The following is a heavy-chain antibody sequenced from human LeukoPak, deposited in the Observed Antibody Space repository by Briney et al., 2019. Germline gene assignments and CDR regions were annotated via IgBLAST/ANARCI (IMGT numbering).Heavy chain of an antibody. D-gene: IGHD1-14*01. CDR1: GGSINGYF. Sequence: SSETLSLTCTVSGGSINGYFCTWLRQSAGAGLECIGRIHTSGTTYYNPSLKSRVSMSVDTSNNKFSLRLNSVTAADMAVYYCARDPAGHGRYFDYWGQGALVTVSS. V-gene: IGHV4-4*07. CDR2: IHTSGTT. J-gene: IGHJ4*02. CDR3: ARDPAGHGRYFDY.